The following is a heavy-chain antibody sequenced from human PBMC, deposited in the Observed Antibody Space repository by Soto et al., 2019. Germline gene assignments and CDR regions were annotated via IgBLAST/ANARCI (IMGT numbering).Heavy chain of an antibody. J-gene: IGHJ4*02. V-gene: IGHV1-46*03. Sequence: ASVKVSCKASGYTFTSYYMHWVRQAPGQGLEWMGIINPSGGSTSYAQKFQGRVTMTRDTSTSTVYMELSSLRSEDTAVYYCARSPPGGLLVAAHIHYPGQATLVTVSS. CDR1: GYTFTSYY. CDR3: ARSPPGGLLVAAHIHY. D-gene: IGHD2-15*01. CDR2: INPSGGST.